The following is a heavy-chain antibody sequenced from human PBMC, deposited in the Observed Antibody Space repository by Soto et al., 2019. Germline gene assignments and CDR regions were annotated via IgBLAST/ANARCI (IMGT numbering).Heavy chain of an antibody. J-gene: IGHJ3*02. CDR3: ARVGTYYKDSSGEFAFAI. V-gene: IGHV1-46*03. CDR1: GYTFTSYY. Sequence: ASVKVSCKASGYTFTSYYMHWVRQAPGQGLEWMGIINPSGGSTSYAQKFQGRVTMTRDTSTSTVYMELSSLRSEDTAVYYCARVGTYYKDSSGEFAFAIWGKGKMVT. D-gene: IGHD3-22*01. CDR2: INPSGGST.